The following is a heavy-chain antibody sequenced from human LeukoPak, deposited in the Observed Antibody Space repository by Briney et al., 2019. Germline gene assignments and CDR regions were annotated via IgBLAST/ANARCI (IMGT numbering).Heavy chain of an antibody. CDR3: ARGPYGIADY. D-gene: IGHD6-13*01. V-gene: IGHV4-30-4*02. J-gene: IGHJ4*02. CDR2: IYYSGST. Sequence: PSETLSLTCTVFGGSITSGNYYWSWIRQPPGKGLEWIGYIYYSGSTYYNPSLKSRVTISVDTSKNQFALKLSSVTAADTAVYYCARGPYGIADYWGQGTLVTVSS. CDR1: GGSITSGNYY.